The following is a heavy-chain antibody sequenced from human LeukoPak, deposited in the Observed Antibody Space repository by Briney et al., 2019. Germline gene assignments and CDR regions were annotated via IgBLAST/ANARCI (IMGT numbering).Heavy chain of an antibody. V-gene: IGHV1-18*01. CDR1: GFVFTSYG. J-gene: IGHJ4*02. Sequence: ASVKVSCKASGFVFTSYGFTWVRQAPGQGLEWMGWISANDGKTHYSEKHQGRVTMTTDTSTSTAYMELRSLRSDDTAVYYCARSAMDYWGQGTLVTVSS. CDR2: ISANDGKT. CDR3: ARSAMDY.